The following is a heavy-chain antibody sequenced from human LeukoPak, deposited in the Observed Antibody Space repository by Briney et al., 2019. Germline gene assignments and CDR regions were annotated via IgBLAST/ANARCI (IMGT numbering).Heavy chain of an antibody. CDR1: GGSFSGYY. Sequence: PSETLSLTCAVYGGSFSGYYWSWIRQPPGKGLEWIGEINHSGSTNYNPSLKSRVTISVDTSKNQFSLKLSSVTAADTAVYYCARETGTPDYWGQGTLVTVSS. CDR3: ARETGTPDY. J-gene: IGHJ4*02. V-gene: IGHV4-34*01. D-gene: IGHD1-7*01. CDR2: INHSGST.